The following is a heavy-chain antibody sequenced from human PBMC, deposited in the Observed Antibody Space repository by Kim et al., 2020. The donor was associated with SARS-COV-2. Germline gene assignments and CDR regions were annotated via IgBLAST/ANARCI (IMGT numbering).Heavy chain of an antibody. D-gene: IGHD3-22*01. J-gene: IGHJ5*02. CDR3: ARDQGYYDSSGYPTPYNWFDP. V-gene: IGHV1-69*04. CDR2: VIPILGIA. CDR1: GCTFSNYP. Sequence: SVKVSCKASGCTFSNYPISWVRQAPGQGLEWMGRVIPILGIANYAQKFRGRVTITADNPPSTASMELSSLRPEDTAVYYCARDQGYYDSSGYPTPYNWFDPWGQGTLVTVSS.